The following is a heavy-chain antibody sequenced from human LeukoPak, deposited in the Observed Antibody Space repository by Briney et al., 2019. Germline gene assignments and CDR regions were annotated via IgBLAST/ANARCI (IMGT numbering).Heavy chain of an antibody. Sequence: AGGSLRLXCAASGFTSSSYSMNWVRQAPGKGLESVSSISSSSSYIYYADSVKGRFTISRDNAKNSLYLQMNSLRAEDTAVYYCARDAALEAWGQGTLATVSS. CDR2: ISSSSSYI. D-gene: IGHD5-24*01. J-gene: IGHJ5*02. CDR1: GFTSSSYS. V-gene: IGHV3-21*01. CDR3: ARDAALEA.